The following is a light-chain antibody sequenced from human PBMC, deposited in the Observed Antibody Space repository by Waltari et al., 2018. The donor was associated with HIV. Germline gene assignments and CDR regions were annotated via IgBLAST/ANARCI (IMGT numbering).Light chain of an antibody. V-gene: IGKV1-39*01. CDR1: QDIKTE. CDR2: AAS. Sequence: DIQMTQSPSSLSASPGDTITITCRTSQDIKTELNWYQQKPGTAPKLLVYAASGFQSGVPARISGSGSGTDSTLTINTLQPDDSATYFCQQSHSVPFTFGAGTKVDVK. J-gene: IGKJ4*01. CDR3: QQSHSVPFT.